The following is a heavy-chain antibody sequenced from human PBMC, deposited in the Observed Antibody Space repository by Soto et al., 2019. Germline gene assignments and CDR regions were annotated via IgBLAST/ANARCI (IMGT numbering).Heavy chain of an antibody. CDR3: VSGGRWQTPQDY. J-gene: IGHJ4*02. CDR1: GASIRSSDYY. D-gene: IGHD2-15*01. V-gene: IGHV4-39*01. CDR2: IYYTGST. Sequence: SETLSLTCTVSGASIRSSDYYWAWIRQPPGKGLEWIGSIYYTGSTYYTPSLKSRVSISADPSKDQFSLKLTSVTAAATAGCHCVSGGRWQTPQDYWEQGPMLTVSS.